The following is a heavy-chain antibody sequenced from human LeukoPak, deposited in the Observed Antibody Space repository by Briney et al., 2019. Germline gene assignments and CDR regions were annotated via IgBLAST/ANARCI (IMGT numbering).Heavy chain of an antibody. V-gene: IGHV4-39*01. CDR1: GGSLSSSSYY. CDR2: IYYSGST. J-gene: IGHJ4*02. Sequence: SETLSLTCTVSGGSLSSSSYYWGWIRQPPGKGLEWIGSIYYSGSTYYNPSLKSRVTISVDTSKNQFPLKLSSVTAADTAVYYCARHERTIFGVVPYWGQGTLVTVSS. D-gene: IGHD3-3*01. CDR3: ARHERTIFGVVPY.